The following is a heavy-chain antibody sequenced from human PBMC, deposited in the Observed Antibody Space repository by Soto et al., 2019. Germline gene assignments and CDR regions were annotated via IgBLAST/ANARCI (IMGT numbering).Heavy chain of an antibody. D-gene: IGHD2-2*01. Sequence: EVQLLESGGGLVQPGGSLRLSCVGSGFFFSSYTMTWVRQAPGKGLEWVSSFSATSENTYYADSVRGRFTISRDNSNNTLFLQMNGLIAEDTAMYYCAKARDQRWVRLTFDYWGQGILVIVSS. CDR1: GFFFSSYT. V-gene: IGHV3-23*01. CDR3: AKARDQRWVRLTFDY. J-gene: IGHJ4*02. CDR2: FSATSENT.